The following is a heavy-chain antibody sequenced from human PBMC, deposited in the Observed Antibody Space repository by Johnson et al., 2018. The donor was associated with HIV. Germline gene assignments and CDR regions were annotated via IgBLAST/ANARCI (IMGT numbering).Heavy chain of an antibody. V-gene: IGHV3-64*01. Sequence: VQLVESGGGLVQPGGSLRLSCAASGFTFSNYAMHWVRQAPGKGLEYVSAISNNGGSTYYANSVKGRFTISRDNSKNTLSLQMGSLRADDRAVYYCARRTGSELGDAFDIWGQGTMVTVSS. CDR2: ISNNGGST. D-gene: IGHD7-27*01. CDR3: ARRTGSELGDAFDI. J-gene: IGHJ3*02. CDR1: GFTFSNYA.